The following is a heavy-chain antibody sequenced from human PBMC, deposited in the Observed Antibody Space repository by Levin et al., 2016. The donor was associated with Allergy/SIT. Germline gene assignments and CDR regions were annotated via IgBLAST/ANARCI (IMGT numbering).Heavy chain of an antibody. Sequence: VRQAPGKGLEWVSYISSSSSTIYYADSVKGRFTISRDNAKNSLYLQMNSLRAEDTAVYYCARYNDYVWGSYRYYFDYWGQGTLVTVSS. CDR3: ARYNDYVWGSYRYYFDY. D-gene: IGHD3-16*02. CDR2: ISSSSSTI. J-gene: IGHJ4*02. V-gene: IGHV3-48*01.